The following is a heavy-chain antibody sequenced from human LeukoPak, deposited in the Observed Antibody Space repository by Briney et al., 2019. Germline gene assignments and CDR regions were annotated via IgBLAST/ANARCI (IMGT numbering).Heavy chain of an antibody. J-gene: IGHJ6*03. CDR1: GDSISYFY. V-gene: IGHV4-4*07. Sequence: SETLSLTCSVSGDSISYFYWSWIRQAAGKGLEWIGRVYSSGNSDYNASLKSRVTISVDTSKNQFSLKLSSVTAADTAVYYCARGPHYYYMDVWGKGTTVTISS. CDR2: VYSSGNS. CDR3: ARGPHYYYMDV.